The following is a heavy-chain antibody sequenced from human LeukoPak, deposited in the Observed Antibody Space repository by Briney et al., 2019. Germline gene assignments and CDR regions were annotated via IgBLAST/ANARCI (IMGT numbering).Heavy chain of an antibody. CDR1: GYIFTTYW. V-gene: IGHV5-51*01. Sequence: GESLKISCKGSGYIFTTYWIGWVRQMPGKGLEWMGIIYPDDSDTRYSPSFQGQVTISADKSISTAYLQWSSLKASDTAMYYCARHKEALDYYGSGSYYDDAFDIWGQGTMVTVSS. D-gene: IGHD3-10*01. J-gene: IGHJ3*02. CDR3: ARHKEALDYYGSGSYYDDAFDI. CDR2: IYPDDSDT.